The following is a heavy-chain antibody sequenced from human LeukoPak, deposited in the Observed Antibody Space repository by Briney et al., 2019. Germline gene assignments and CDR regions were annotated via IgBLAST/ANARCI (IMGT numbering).Heavy chain of an antibody. Sequence: SETLSLTCTVSGGSISSYYWSWIRQPPGKGLEWIGYIYYSGSTNYNPSLKSRVTISVDTSKNQFSLKLSSVTAADTAVYYCARSSRWERRANWFDPWGQGTLVTVSS. D-gene: IGHD1-1*01. V-gene: IGHV4-59*01. CDR1: GGSISSYY. J-gene: IGHJ5*02. CDR3: ARSSRWERRANWFDP. CDR2: IYYSGST.